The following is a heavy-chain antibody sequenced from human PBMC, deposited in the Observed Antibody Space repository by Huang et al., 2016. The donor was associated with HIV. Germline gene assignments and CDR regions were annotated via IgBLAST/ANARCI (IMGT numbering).Heavy chain of an antibody. V-gene: IGHV3-30*03. J-gene: IGHJ4*02. CDR1: GFTFSSYG. CDR3: ARGPIRFLAWLLNFDY. CDR2: ISYDEDNK. D-gene: IGHD3-3*01. Sequence: QILLIESGGGVVQPGRSLRLSCAASGFTFSSYGMHWVRQAPGKGLEWVAGISYDEDNKYYADSGRGRFTISRDNSKNTLYLQMNSLRIEDTAVYYCARGPIRFLAWLLNFDYWGQGALVTVSS.